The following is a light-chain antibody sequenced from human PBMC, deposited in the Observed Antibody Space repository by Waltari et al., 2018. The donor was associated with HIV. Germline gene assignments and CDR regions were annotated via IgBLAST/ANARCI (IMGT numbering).Light chain of an antibody. Sequence: QSALTQPASVSGSPGQSITISCTGTSSVVDGYNFVSWYPQHPGKAPKLISFDVFKRPLGVSVRFSGCKSGNTASLTISGVQSEDEADYYCCSYAGSRTWVFGGGTKVTVL. CDR2: DVF. CDR1: SSVVDGYNF. CDR3: CSYAGSRTWV. V-gene: IGLV2-23*02. J-gene: IGLJ3*02.